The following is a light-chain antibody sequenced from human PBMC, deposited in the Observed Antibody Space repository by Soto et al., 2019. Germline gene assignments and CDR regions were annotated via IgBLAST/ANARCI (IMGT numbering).Light chain of an antibody. CDR2: GAS. Sequence: EIEVTQSPCTLSLSPGERATLSCRSSQSVSSNLAWYQQKPGQAPRFLIYGASTRATGIPARFSGSGSGTEFTLTISSLQSEDFALYYCQQSANLPLTFGGGTKLDIK. CDR3: QQSANLPLT. V-gene: IGKV3-15*01. J-gene: IGKJ4*01. CDR1: QSVSSN.